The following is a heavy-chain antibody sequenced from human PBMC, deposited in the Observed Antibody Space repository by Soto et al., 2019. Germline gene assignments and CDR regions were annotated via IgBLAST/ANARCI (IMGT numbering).Heavy chain of an antibody. CDR2: ISDSGST. J-gene: IGHJ4*02. V-gene: IGHV3-23*01. Sequence: GGSLRLSCAASGFTFNNYALSWVRQPPGKGLEWISTISDSGSTYYADSVKGRFIISRDNSRSTVYLQVYSLGAEDTALYFCAIVSNLGAGTRSSCFYYFDHWGQETRVTVAS. D-gene: IGHD2-2*01. CDR1: GFTFNNYA. CDR3: AIVSNLGAGTRSSCFYYFDH.